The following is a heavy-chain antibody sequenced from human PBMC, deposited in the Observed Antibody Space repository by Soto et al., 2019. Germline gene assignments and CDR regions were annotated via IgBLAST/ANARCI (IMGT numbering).Heavy chain of an antibody. Sequence: WIWIRQRPGKCLEWNGYIYYSGSTYYSPSLKSRLSISLDTSKNQFSLRLSSVTAADTAMYYCARARLRAVYAFDIWGQGTMVTVSS. V-gene: IGHV4-31*02. CDR2: IYYSGST. CDR3: ARARLRAVYAFDI. D-gene: IGHD5-12*01. J-gene: IGHJ3*02.